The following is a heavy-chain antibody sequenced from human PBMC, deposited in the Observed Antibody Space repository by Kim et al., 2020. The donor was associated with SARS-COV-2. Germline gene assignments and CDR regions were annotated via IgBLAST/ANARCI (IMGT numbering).Heavy chain of an antibody. V-gene: IGHV3-23*01. D-gene: IGHD4-17*01. Sequence: DAVNGRFNITRENTKNRLYLQMNSLRAEETAVYYCAKDLRRTTVASFDYWGQGTLVTVSS. CDR3: AKDLRRTTVASFDY. J-gene: IGHJ4*02.